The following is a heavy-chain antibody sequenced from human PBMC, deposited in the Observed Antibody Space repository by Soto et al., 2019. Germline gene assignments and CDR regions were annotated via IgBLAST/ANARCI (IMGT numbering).Heavy chain of an antibody. D-gene: IGHD7-27*01. V-gene: IGHV3-23*01. CDR1: GFTFSKYA. Sequence: EGSLRLSCAASGFTFSKYAMSWVRQAPGKGLDWVADVTGSGDRTYYADSVKGRFTISRDNSKNALYLKMNSLRAEDTAIYHCAKGWGNYGLDVWGQVTTSTVSS. J-gene: IGHJ6*02. CDR3: AKGWGNYGLDV. CDR2: VTGSGDRT.